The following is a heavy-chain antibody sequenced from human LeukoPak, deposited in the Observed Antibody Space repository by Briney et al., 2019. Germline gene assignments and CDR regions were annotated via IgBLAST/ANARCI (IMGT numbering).Heavy chain of an antibody. Sequence: GGSLRLSCAASGFTFRNAWMSWVRQAPGKGLEWVGLIKSKTDGGTTDYAAPVTGRFTISRDDSKNTLFLQVNGLKTEDTAVYYCTTGDRYCTGGRWYFYAFHIWGQGTRVTVSS. D-gene: IGHD2-15*01. V-gene: IGHV3-15*01. CDR2: IKSKTDGGTT. J-gene: IGHJ3*02. CDR1: GFTFRNAW. CDR3: TTGDRYCTGGRWYFYAFHI.